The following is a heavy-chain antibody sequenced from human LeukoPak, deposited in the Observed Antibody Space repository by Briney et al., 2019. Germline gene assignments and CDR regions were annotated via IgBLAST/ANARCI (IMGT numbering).Heavy chain of an antibody. V-gene: IGHV4-39*07. J-gene: IGHJ3*02. CDR1: GGSISSSSYY. CDR3: AREGDDSSGYYINDAFDI. CDR2: IYYSGST. D-gene: IGHD3-22*01. Sequence: SETLSLTCTVSGGSISSSSYYWGWIRQPPGKGLEWIGSIYYSGSTYYNPSLKSRVTISVDTSKNQFSLKLSSVTAADTAVYYCAREGDDSSGYYINDAFDIWGQGTMVTVSS.